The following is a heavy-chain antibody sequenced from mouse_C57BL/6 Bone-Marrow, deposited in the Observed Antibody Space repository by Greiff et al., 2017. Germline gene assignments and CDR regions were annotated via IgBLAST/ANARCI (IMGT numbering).Heavy chain of an antibody. CDR2: IDPGNGGT. CDR1: GFYFNGDY. V-gene: IGHV14-4*01. D-gene: IGHD1-1*01. Sequence: VQLKQSGPELVRPGASVKMSCTASGFYFNGDYMHWVKQSPETGLEWIGGIDPGNGGTAYAAKFTGKATLTADTSSNTAYMQHSSLTSEDTAVDYYCAEGTCSKDDWGTGTTLTVSS. CDR3: CAEGTCSKDD. J-gene: IGHJ2*01.